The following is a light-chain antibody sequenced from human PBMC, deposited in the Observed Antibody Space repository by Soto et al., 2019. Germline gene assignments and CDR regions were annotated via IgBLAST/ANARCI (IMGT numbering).Light chain of an antibody. Sequence: EIVLTQSPVTLSLSPGARATLSCRASQGVTSSYLAWYQQNPGQAPRLLIYGASTRATGIPDRFRGCWSGTDFTLTIRRLEPEDFEVCYCQQYGSAPYTFGQGTKLEIK. V-gene: IGKV3-20*01. CDR3: QQYGSAPYT. CDR2: GAS. J-gene: IGKJ2*01. CDR1: QGVTSSY.